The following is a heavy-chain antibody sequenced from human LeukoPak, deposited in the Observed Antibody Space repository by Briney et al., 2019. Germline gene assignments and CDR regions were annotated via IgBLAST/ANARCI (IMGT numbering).Heavy chain of an antibody. J-gene: IGHJ5*02. CDR2: INPSGGST. V-gene: IGHV1-46*01. CDR3: ARDYGSVYNWFDP. CDR1: GYTFTSYY. D-gene: IGHD3-10*01. Sequence: ASVKVSCKXSGYTFTSYYMHWVRQAPRQGLEWMGIINPSGGSTSYAQKFQGRVTMTRDTSTSTVYMELSSLRSEDTAVYYCARDYGSVYNWFDPWGQGTLVTVSS.